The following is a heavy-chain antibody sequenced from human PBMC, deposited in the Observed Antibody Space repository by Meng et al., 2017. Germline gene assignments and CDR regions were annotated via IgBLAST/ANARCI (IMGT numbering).Heavy chain of an antibody. D-gene: IGHD6-13*01. CDR1: GFTFSSYA. J-gene: IGHJ4*02. Sequence: GESLKISCAASGFTFSSYAMHWVRQAPGKGLEWVAVISYDGSNKYYADSVKGRLPISRDNSKNTPYLQMNSLRAEDTAVYYCARSLGGQQLAYFDYWGQGTLVTVSS. CDR3: ARSLGGQQLAYFDY. V-gene: IGHV3-30*01. CDR2: ISYDGSNK.